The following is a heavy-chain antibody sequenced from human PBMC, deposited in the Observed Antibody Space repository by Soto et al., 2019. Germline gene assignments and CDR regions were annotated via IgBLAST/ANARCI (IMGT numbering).Heavy chain of an antibody. Sequence: PSETLSLTCAVGDESFSVYYCTWIRQPPWKGLEWLGEINHAGSTNYNPSLKSRVTMSVDTSKSQFSLKLTSVNVADTAVYYCARDSTRRGACDIWGQGTRVTVSS. J-gene: IGHJ3*02. D-gene: IGHD2-2*01. V-gene: IGHV4-34*01. CDR3: ARDSTRRGACDI. CDR2: INHAGST. CDR1: DESFSVYY.